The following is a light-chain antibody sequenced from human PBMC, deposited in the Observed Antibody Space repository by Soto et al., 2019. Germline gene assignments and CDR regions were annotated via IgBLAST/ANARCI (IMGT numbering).Light chain of an antibody. CDR1: QNINSN. Sequence: EIAMTQSPATLSVSPGERATLSCRASQNINSNLAWYQQKPGQAPRLLIYYASTRATGIPARFSGSGSGTEFTVTISSLQSEDFAVYYCQQYNNWPLTFGGGTKVEIK. CDR2: YAS. V-gene: IGKV3-15*01. J-gene: IGKJ4*01. CDR3: QQYNNWPLT.